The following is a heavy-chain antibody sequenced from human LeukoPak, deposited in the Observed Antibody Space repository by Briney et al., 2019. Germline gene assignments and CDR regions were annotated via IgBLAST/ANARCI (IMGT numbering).Heavy chain of an antibody. Sequence: PSETLSLTCTVSGGSISSSSYYWGWIRQPPGKGLEWIGSIYYSGSTYYNPSLKSRVTISVDTSKNQFSLKLSSVTAADTAVYYCARESGGSCYVDYWGQGTLVTVSS. D-gene: IGHD2-15*01. CDR3: ARESGGSCYVDY. V-gene: IGHV4-39*07. J-gene: IGHJ4*02. CDR2: IYYSGST. CDR1: GGSISSSSYY.